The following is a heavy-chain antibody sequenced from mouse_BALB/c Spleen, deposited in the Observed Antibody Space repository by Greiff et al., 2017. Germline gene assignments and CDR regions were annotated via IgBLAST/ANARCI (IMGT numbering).Heavy chain of an antibody. D-gene: IGHD4-1*01. Sequence: EVHLVESGGGLVQPGGSRKLSCAASGFTFSDYGMAWVRQAPGKGPEWVAFISNLAYSIYYADTVTGRFTISRENAKNTLYLEMSSLRSEDTAMYYCARDLSGTFAYWGQGTLVTVSA. CDR1: GFTFSDYG. CDR2: ISNLAYSI. CDR3: ARDLSGTFAY. J-gene: IGHJ3*01. V-gene: IGHV5-15*02.